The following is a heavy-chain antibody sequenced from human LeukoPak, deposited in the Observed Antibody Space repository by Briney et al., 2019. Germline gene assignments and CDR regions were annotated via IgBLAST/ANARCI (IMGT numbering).Heavy chain of an antibody. CDR1: GFSFSNYW. V-gene: IGHV3-7*04. J-gene: IGHJ4*02. CDR2: IKQDGSEK. D-gene: IGHD6-19*01. CDR3: ARDQWQWLGHFDY. Sequence: QPGGSLRLSCAASGFSFSNYWMSWVRQAPGKGLEWVANIKQDGSEKYYVDSVKGRFTISRDNAKNSLFLQMNSLRAEDTAVYYCARDQWQWLGHFDYWGQGTLVTVSS.